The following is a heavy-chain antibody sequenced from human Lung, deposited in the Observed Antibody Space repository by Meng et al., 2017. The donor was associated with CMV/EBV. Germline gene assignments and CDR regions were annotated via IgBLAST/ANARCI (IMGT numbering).Heavy chain of an antibody. Sequence: ASXXVSXKASGDTXTNYGISWVRQAPGQGLEWMGWISGYNDNTDYTQKFQGRVTMTTDKSTSTAYMELRSLRSDDTAVYYCARSHYYDVWRGYFSVPLDPWXQGTLVTVSS. CDR1: GDTXTNYG. CDR3: ARSHYYDVWRGYFSVPLDP. CDR2: ISGYNDNT. J-gene: IGHJ5*02. D-gene: IGHD3-3*01. V-gene: IGHV1-18*01.